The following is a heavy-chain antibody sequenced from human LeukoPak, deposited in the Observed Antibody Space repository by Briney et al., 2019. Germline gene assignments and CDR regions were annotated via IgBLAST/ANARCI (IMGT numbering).Heavy chain of an antibody. CDR1: GYTFTGYY. J-gene: IGHJ4*02. D-gene: IGHD2-2*01. V-gene: IGHV1-2*02. Sequence: ASVKVSCKATGYTFTGYYMHWVRQAPGQGLEWMGWINPNSDDTNYAQKFQGRVTMTRDTSISTAYMELSRLRSDDTAVYYCASGDQHHQLPYWGQGTLVTVSS. CDR2: INPNSDDT. CDR3: ASGDQHHQLPY.